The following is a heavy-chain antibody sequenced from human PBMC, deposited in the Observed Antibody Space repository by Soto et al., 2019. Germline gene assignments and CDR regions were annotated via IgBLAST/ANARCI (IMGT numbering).Heavy chain of an antibody. CDR2: TRNKANSYTT. D-gene: IGHD3-3*01. V-gene: IGHV3-72*01. Sequence: GGSLRLSCAASGFTFSDHYMDWVRQAPGKGLEWVGRTRNKANSYTTEYAASVKGRFTISRDDSKNSLYLQMNSLKTEDTAVYYCARESVTWSGYYWYYYMDVWGKGTTVTVSS. J-gene: IGHJ6*03. CDR3: ARESVTWSGYYWYYYMDV. CDR1: GFTFSDHY.